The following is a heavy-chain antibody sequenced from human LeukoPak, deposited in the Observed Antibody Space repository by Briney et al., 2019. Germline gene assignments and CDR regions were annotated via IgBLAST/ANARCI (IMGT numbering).Heavy chain of an antibody. Sequence: SGTLSLTCAVSGGSISSSNWWSWVRQPPGKGLERIGEIYHSGSTNYNPSLKSRVTISVDKSKNQFSLKLSSVTAADTAVYYCARVTGYSSSWYKRSYYYGMDVWGQGTTVTVSS. D-gene: IGHD6-13*01. CDR1: GGSISSSNW. CDR2: IYHSGST. V-gene: IGHV4-4*02. CDR3: ARVTGYSSSWYKRSYYYGMDV. J-gene: IGHJ6*02.